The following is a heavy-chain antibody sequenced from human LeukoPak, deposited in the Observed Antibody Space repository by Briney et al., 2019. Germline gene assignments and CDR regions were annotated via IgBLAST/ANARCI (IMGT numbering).Heavy chain of an antibody. J-gene: IGHJ3*02. CDR2: ISYDGSNK. CDR1: GFTFSSYA. CDR3: AKCTRLDYYGSGSYYNCAFDI. D-gene: IGHD3-10*01. Sequence: GGSPRLSCAASGFTFSSYAMHWVRQAPGKGLEWVAVISYDGSNKYYADSVKGRFTISRDNSKNTLYLQMNSLRAGDTAVYYCAKCTRLDYYGSGSYYNCAFDIWGQGTMVTVSS. V-gene: IGHV3-30*18.